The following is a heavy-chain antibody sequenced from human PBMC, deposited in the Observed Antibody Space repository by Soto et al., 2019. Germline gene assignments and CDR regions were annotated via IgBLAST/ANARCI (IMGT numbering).Heavy chain of an antibody. CDR2: IYHSGST. CDR3: ARDKRWLQLRYYGMDV. Sequence: SETLSLTCAVSGGSISSSNWWSWVRQPPGKGLEWIGEIYHSGSTNYNPSLKSRVTISVDTSKNQFSLKLSSVTAADTAVYYRARDKRWLQLRYYGMDVWGQGTTVT. V-gene: IGHV4-4*02. D-gene: IGHD5-12*01. J-gene: IGHJ6*02. CDR1: GGSISSSNW.